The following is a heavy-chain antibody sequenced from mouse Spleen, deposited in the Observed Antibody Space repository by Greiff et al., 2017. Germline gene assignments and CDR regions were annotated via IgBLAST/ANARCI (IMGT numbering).Heavy chain of an antibody. J-gene: IGHJ4*01. CDR3: ARKRAWAMDY. Sequence: EVMLVESGGGLVKPGGSLKLSCAASGFTFSDYGMHWVRQAPEKGLEWVAYISSGSSTIYYADTVKGRFTISRDNAKNTLFLQMTSLRSEDTAMYYCARKRAWAMDYWGQGTSVTVSS. CDR2: ISSGSSTI. V-gene: IGHV5-17*01. D-gene: IGHD3-3*01. CDR1: GFTFSDYG.